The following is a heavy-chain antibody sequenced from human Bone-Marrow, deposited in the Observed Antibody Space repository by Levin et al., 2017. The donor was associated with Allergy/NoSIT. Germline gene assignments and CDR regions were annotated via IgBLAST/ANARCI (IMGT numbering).Heavy chain of an antibody. V-gene: IGHV3-7*02. Sequence: GGSLRLSCAASGFTIGSYWMSWVRQAPGKGLEWVAKIKKDGSQTFYGDSVKGRFTISRDNAKNSLYLEMNRLRVEYTAVYYCVSWGSYWGQGTLVTVSS. CDR3: VSWGSY. J-gene: IGHJ4*02. D-gene: IGHD7-27*01. CDR1: GFTIGSYW. CDR2: IKKDGSQT.